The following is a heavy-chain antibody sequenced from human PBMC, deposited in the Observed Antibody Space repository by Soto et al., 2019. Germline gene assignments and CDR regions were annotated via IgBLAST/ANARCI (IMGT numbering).Heavy chain of an antibody. CDR1: GGTFSTYT. CDR2: IIPLLDVT. Sequence: QVQLVQSGAEVKKPGSSVKVSCKASGGTFSTYTINWVRQAPGQGLEWMGRIIPLLDVTNNDQRFQGRVTITADKSTSTVYMELTSLTSQDTAVYYCARDSGTGGYDASWGQGTLVTVSS. CDR3: ARDSGTGGYDAS. V-gene: IGHV1-69*08. D-gene: IGHD3-10*01. J-gene: IGHJ5*02.